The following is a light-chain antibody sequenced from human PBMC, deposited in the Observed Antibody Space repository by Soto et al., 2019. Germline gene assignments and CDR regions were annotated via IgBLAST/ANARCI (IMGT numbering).Light chain of an antibody. Sequence: EIVLTQYPGTLSLSPGERATLSCMASQSVSSSYLAWYQQKPGQAPRLLIYGASSRATGIPDRFSGSGSGTDFTLTISRLEPEDFAVYYCQQYGSGRLTFGGGNKVDIK. CDR1: QSVSSSY. J-gene: IGKJ4*02. CDR2: GAS. V-gene: IGKV3-20*01. CDR3: QQYGSGRLT.